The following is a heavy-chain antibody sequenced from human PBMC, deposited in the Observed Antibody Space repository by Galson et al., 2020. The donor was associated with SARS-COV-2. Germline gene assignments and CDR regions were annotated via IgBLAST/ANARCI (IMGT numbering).Heavy chain of an antibody. CDR3: ATEQQMFTILGVVDS. V-gene: IGHV3-23*01. CDR2: VSSSGGRT. J-gene: IGHJ4*02. D-gene: IGHD3-16*01. Sequence: GGSLRLSCVASGFRFSDYAMTWVRQAPGKGLEWVSCVSSSGGRTEYADSVKGRFTLSRDNSRDSLFLQMNNLRAEDTAVYYCATEQQMFTILGVVDSWGQGTLGTVSS. CDR1: GFRFSDYA.